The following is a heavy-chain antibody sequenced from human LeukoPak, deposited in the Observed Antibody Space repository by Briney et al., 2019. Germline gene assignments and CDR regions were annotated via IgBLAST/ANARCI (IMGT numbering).Heavy chain of an antibody. CDR3: ARGHCSGGSCYLYYYYMDV. V-gene: IGHV3-74*01. CDR2: INSDGSST. CDR1: GFTFSSYW. D-gene: IGHD2-15*01. J-gene: IGHJ6*03. Sequence: PGGSLRLSCAASGFTFSSYWMHWVRQAPGKGLVWVSRINSDGSSTSYADSVKGRFTISRDNAKNTLYLQMNSLRAEDTAVYYCARGHCSGGSCYLYYYYMDVWGKGTTVTVSS.